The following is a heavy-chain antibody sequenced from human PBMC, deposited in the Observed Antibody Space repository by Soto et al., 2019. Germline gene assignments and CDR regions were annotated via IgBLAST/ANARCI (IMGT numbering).Heavy chain of an antibody. V-gene: IGHV3-48*03. CDR1: GFTLSSYD. CDR3: ARGEAPVYYHGMDV. CDR2: IRVSGSTI. J-gene: IGHJ6*02. Sequence: EVQLVESGGGLVQPGGSLRLSCVASGFTLSSYDVNWVRQAPGKGLECVSYIRVSGSTIYYADSVKGRFTISRENAKNSLYLQMNSLRAEDTAAYYCARGEAPVYYHGMDVWGQGTTVTVSS.